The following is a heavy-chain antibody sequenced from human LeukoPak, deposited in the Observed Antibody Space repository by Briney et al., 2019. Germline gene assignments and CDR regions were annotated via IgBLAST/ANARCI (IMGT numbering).Heavy chain of an antibody. CDR3: ARSVHSSSHRATNIGPKAKADSGSVGYFDY. Sequence: SETLSLTCTVSGGSISSSSYYWGWIRQPPGKGLEWIGSIYYSGSTYYNPSLKSRVTISVDTSKNQFSLKLSSVTAADTAVYYCARSVHSSSHRATNIGPKAKADSGSVGYFDYWGQGTLVTVSS. V-gene: IGHV4-39*01. J-gene: IGHJ4*02. CDR2: IYYSGST. CDR1: GGSISSSSYY. D-gene: IGHD6-13*01.